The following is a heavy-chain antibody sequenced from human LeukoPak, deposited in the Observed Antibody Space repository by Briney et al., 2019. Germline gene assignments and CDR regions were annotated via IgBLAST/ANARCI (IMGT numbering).Heavy chain of an antibody. J-gene: IGHJ4*02. D-gene: IGHD1-26*01. Sequence: PGGSLRRSCAASGFTFSSYWMSWVRQAPGKGLEWVSYISSSSSTIYYADSVKGRFTISRDNAKNSLYLQMYSLRDEDTAVYYCARVDRLVGDGYNNYFDYWGQGTLVTVSS. CDR2: ISSSSSTI. CDR1: GFTFSSYW. V-gene: IGHV3-48*02. CDR3: ARVDRLVGDGYNNYFDY.